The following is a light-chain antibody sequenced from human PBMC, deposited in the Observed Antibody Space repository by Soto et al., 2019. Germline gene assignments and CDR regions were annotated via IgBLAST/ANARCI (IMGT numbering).Light chain of an antibody. V-gene: IGKV2-28*01. Sequence: DIVMTQSPLSLPVTPGEPASISCRSSQSLLHGNGYNYLDWFLQKPGQSPQPLIYLGSNRASGVPDRFSGSESGTDFILKISRVEAEDVGVYYCMQALQTPRTFGPGTKVDIK. CDR2: LGS. CDR1: QSLLHGNGYNY. CDR3: MQALQTPRT. J-gene: IGKJ3*01.